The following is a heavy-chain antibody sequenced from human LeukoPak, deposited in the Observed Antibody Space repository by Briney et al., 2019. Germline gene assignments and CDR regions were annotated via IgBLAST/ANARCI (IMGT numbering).Heavy chain of an antibody. CDR1: GFTFSNYA. CDR3: AKGGGWIQLWLLIDY. Sequence: PGGSLRLSCAASGFTFSNYAMTWVRQAPGKGLEWVSTISDSGGVTYYANSVNGGFTISRDNTRNTLLLQMNSLRAEDTAVYYSAKGGGWIQLWLLIDYWGQGTLVTVSS. CDR2: ISDSGGVT. D-gene: IGHD5-18*01. J-gene: IGHJ4*02. V-gene: IGHV3-23*01.